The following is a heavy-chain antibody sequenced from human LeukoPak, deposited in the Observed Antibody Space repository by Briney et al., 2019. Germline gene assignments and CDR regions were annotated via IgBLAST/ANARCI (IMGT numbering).Heavy chain of an antibody. J-gene: IGHJ5*02. V-gene: IGHV4-61*02. CDR2: IYTSGST. D-gene: IGHD2-21*02. CDR1: GGSISSGSYY. CDR3: ARGSVTGGWFDP. Sequence: SHTLSLTCTVSGGSISSGSYYWSWIRQPAGKGLEWIGRIYTSGSTNYNPSLKSRVTISVDTSKNQFSLKLSSVTAADTAVYYCARGSVTGGWFDPWGQGTLVTVSS.